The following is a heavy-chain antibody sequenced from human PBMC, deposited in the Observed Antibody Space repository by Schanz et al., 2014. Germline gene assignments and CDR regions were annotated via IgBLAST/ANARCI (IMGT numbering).Heavy chain of an antibody. J-gene: IGHJ5*01. CDR3: SKDKQGSRSDDS. V-gene: IGHV3-74*01. Sequence: VQLVESGGELVQPGGSLRLSCAASGFTFSSYWMHWVRQVPGKGPVWVSRMIGSGSSVFYADSVKGRFTISRDNSENTLYLQMNSLRAEDTAVYYCSKDKQGSRSDDSWGQGTLVTVSS. CDR2: MIGSGSSV. CDR1: GFTFSSYW. D-gene: IGHD2-15*01.